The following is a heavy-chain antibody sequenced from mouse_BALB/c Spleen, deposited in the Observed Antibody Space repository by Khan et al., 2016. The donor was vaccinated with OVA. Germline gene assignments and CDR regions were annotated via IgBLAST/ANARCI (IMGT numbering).Heavy chain of an antibody. CDR3: ERGVYGSRGAWFAY. CDR2: INPNNGYT. D-gene: IGHD1-1*01. CDR1: GYTFTDYN. V-gene: IGHV1-18*01. Sequence: VQLQQSGPELVKPGASVKIPCKASGYTFTDYNMDWVKLSHGKSLEWIGDINPNNGYTIYNQKFKGKATLTVDKSSSTAYMELRSLTSEDNAGYYWERGVYGSRGAWFAYWCQGTLVTVSA. J-gene: IGHJ3*01.